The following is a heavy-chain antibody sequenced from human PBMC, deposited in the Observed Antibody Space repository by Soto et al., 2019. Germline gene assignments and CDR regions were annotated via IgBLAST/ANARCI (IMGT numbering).Heavy chain of an antibody. D-gene: IGHD6-13*01. J-gene: IGHJ4*02. Sequence: GGSLRIACTASGFTFEDYAMYWVRQAPEKGLEWVSGINWKSNSIGYADSVKGRFTISRDNAKNALYLEMNSLRAEDTALYFCAKGLRGYIAGASDYWGQGTLVTVYS. CDR3: AKGLRGYIAGASDY. V-gene: IGHV3-9*01. CDR2: INWKSNSI. CDR1: GFTFEDYA.